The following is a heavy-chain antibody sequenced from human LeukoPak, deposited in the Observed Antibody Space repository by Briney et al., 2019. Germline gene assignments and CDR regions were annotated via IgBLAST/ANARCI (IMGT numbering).Heavy chain of an antibody. CDR2: ISGSGGST. CDR3: AKDAHLVVVVPAAIPYWFDP. J-gene: IGHJ5*02. V-gene: IGHV3-23*01. Sequence: PGGSLRLSCAASGFTFSSYAMSWVRQAPGKGLEWVSAISGSGGSTYYADSVKGRFTISRDNSKNTLYLQMNSLRAEDTAVYYCAKDAHLVVVVPAAIPYWFDPWGQGTLVTVSS. CDR1: GFTFSSYA. D-gene: IGHD2-2*01.